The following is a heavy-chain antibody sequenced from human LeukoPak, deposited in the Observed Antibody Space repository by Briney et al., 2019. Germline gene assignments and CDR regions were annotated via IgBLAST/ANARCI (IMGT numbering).Heavy chain of an antibody. CDR3: ARRGVINPNFDF. CDR1: GYTFTSYG. D-gene: IGHD3-10*01. Sequence: GASVKVSCKASGYTFTSYGIGWVRQAPGQGLEWMGWISAYNGITNYARKLQGRVTTTTDTSTNTAYMELRSLRSDDTAVYYCARRGVINPNFDFWGQGTLVTVSS. V-gene: IGHV1-18*01. CDR2: ISAYNGIT. J-gene: IGHJ4*02.